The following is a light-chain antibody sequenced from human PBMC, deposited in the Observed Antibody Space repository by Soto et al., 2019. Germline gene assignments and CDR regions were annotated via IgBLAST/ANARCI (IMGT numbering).Light chain of an antibody. Sequence: QSVLTQPASVSGSPGQSITISCTGTSSDVGGYNLVSWYQQHPGEAPKLMIYEVTNRPSGVSNRFSGSKSGNTASLTISGLQAEDEADYYCATWDGSLNGVVFGGGTKVTVL. CDR2: EVT. CDR1: SSDVGGYNL. V-gene: IGLV2-14*03. J-gene: IGLJ2*01. CDR3: ATWDGSLNGVV.